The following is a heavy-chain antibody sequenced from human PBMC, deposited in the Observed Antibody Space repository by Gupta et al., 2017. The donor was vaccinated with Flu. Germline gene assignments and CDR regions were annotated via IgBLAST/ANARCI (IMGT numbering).Heavy chain of an antibody. Sequence: EVQLVQSGAEVKKPGESLKISCKGSGYSFTSYWIGWVRQMPGKGLEWMGIIYPGDSDTRYSPSFQGQVTISADKSISTAYLQWSSLKASDTAMYYCARPGREGQDDYGDYEPYYFDYWGQGTLVTVSS. CDR1: GYSFTSYW. J-gene: IGHJ4*02. CDR3: ARPGREGQDDYGDYEPYYFDY. V-gene: IGHV5-51*01. D-gene: IGHD4-17*01. CDR2: IYPGDSDT.